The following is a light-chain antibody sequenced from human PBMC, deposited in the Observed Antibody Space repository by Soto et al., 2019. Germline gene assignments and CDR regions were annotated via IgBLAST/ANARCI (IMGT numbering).Light chain of an antibody. J-gene: IGKJ1*01. CDR3: QQYHSYWT. CDR2: DAS. CDR1: QNIRSR. Sequence: DIQMTQSPSSLSASLVYRFTITCRASQNIRSRLAWFQQKPGKAPKLLIYDASSLESGVPQRFSGSGSGTEFTLTISSLQTDDFSTYYCQQYHSYWTFGQGTKVDI. V-gene: IGKV1-5*01.